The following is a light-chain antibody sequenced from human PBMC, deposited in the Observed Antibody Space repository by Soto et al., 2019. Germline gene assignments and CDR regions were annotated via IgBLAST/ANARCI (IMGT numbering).Light chain of an antibody. J-gene: IGKJ4*01. CDR1: QSVRSSH. CDR2: GAS. CDR3: QQYSSSPLT. V-gene: IGKV3-20*01. Sequence: EIVLTQSPGTLSLSPGERATLSCRASQSVRSSHLAWYQQKPGQAPRLLIYGASSRATGTPDRFSGSGSGTDFTLTISRLEPEDFAVYYCQQYSSSPLTFGGGTKVDIK.